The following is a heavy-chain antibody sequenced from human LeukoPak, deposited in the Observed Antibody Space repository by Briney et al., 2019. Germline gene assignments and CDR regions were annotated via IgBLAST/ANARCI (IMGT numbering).Heavy chain of an antibody. J-gene: IGHJ3*02. D-gene: IGHD3-3*01. Sequence: GGSLRLSCAASGFTFSSYGMSWVRQAPGKGLEWVSAISGSGGSTYYADSVKGRFTISRDNAKNSLYLLMNSLRAEDTAVYYCARVKYYDFWRRGAFDIWGQGTMVTVSS. CDR1: GFTFSSYG. CDR2: ISGSGGST. CDR3: ARVKYYDFWRRGAFDI. V-gene: IGHV3-23*01.